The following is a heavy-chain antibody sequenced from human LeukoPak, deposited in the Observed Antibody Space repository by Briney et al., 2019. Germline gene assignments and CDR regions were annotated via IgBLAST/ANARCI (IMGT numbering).Heavy chain of an antibody. D-gene: IGHD3-16*01. J-gene: IGHJ4*02. Sequence: GRSLRLSCAASGFTFSSYGMHWVRQAPGKGLEWVAVIWYDGSNKYYADSVKGRFTISRDNSKNTLYLQMNSLRAEDTAVYYCAREIGIKPFDYWGQGTLDTVSS. V-gene: IGHV3-33*01. CDR2: IWYDGSNK. CDR1: GFTFSSYG. CDR3: AREIGIKPFDY.